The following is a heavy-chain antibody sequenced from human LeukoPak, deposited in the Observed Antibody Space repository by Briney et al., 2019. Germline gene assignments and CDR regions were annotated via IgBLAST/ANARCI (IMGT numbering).Heavy chain of an antibody. J-gene: IGHJ4*02. CDR2: IYSGGST. Sequence: PGGSLRLSCAASGFTVSSNYMSWVRQAPGKGVEWGSVIYSGGSTYYADSVKGRLTISRDNSKNTLYLQMNSLRAEDTAVYYCARDKAGVPRTFDYWGQGTLVTVSS. D-gene: IGHD2-2*01. V-gene: IGHV3-66*01. CDR3: ARDKAGVPRTFDY. CDR1: GFTVSSNY.